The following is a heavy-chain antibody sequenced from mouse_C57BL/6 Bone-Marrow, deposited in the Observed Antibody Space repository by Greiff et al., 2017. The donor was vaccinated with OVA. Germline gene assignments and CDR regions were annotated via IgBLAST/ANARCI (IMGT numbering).Heavy chain of an antibody. CDR2: ISSGGDYI. CDR3: TREEGILDY. CDR1: GFTFSSYA. J-gene: IGHJ2*01. Sequence: EVKLQESGEGLVKPGGSLKLSCAASGFTFSSYAMSWVRQTPEQRLEWVAYISSGGDYIYYADTVKGRFTISRDNARNTLYLQMSSLKSEDTAMYYCTREEGILDYWGQGTTLTVSS. V-gene: IGHV5-9-1*02.